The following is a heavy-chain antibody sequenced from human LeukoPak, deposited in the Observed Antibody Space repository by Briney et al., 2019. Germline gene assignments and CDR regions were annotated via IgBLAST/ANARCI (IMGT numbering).Heavy chain of an antibody. Sequence: PETLSLTCTVSGGSTSSYYWSWIRQPPGKGLEWIGYIYYSGSTNYNPSHKSRVTISVDTSKNQFSLKLSSVTAADTAVYYCARVSSGYTNWFDPWGQGTLVTVSS. D-gene: IGHD3-22*01. CDR2: IYYSGST. J-gene: IGHJ5*02. V-gene: IGHV4-59*01. CDR1: GGSTSSYY. CDR3: ARVSSGYTNWFDP.